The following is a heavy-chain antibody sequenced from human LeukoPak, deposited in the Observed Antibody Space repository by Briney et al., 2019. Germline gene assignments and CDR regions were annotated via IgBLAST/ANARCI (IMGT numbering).Heavy chain of an antibody. CDR2: IYTSGST. Sequence: SETLSLTCTVSGGSISSYYWSWIRQPAGKGLEWIGRIYTSGSTNYNPSLKSRVTMSVDTSKNQFSLKLSSVTAADTAVYYCARDLYYDSSGWFFDYWGQGTLVTVSS. D-gene: IGHD3-22*01. V-gene: IGHV4-4*07. CDR3: ARDLYYDSSGWFFDY. J-gene: IGHJ4*02. CDR1: GGSISSYY.